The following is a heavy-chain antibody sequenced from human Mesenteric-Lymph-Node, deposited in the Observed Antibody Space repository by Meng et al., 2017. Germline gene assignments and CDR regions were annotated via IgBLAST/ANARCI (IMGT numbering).Heavy chain of an antibody. V-gene: IGHV3-53*04. J-gene: IGHJ4*02. CDR1: GFTVSSNY. D-gene: IGHD3-22*01. Sequence: GESLKISCAASGFTVSSNYMSWVRQAPGKGLEWVSVIYSGGSTYYADSVKGRFTISRHNSKNTLYLQMNSLRAEDTAVYYCARDWSNYYDSSGYPDYYFDYWGQGTLVTVSS. CDR2: IYSGGST. CDR3: ARDWSNYYDSSGYPDYYFDY.